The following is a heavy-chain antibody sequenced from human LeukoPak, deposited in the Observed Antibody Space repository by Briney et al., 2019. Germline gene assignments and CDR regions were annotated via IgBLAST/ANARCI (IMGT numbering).Heavy chain of an antibody. CDR3: ARAAYGRQDGMDV. V-gene: IGHV4-31*03. D-gene: IGHD3-10*01. CDR2: MYFSGST. J-gene: IGHJ6*02. Sequence: ASETLSLTCTVSGVSISSNNYYWSWIRQHPGKGLEWIGYMYFSGSTFYTPSLKSRVTISKDTSKNQLSLRLTSVTAGDTAVYYCARAAYGRQDGMDVWGQGTTVTVSS. CDR1: GVSISSNNYY.